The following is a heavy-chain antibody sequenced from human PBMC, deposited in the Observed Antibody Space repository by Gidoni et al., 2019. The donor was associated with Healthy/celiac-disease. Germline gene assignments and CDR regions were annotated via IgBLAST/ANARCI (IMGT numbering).Heavy chain of an antibody. Sequence: QVQLQQWGAGLWKPSETLSTTCAVYGGSFSGYYWSWIRQPPGKGLEWIGEINHSGSTNYTPSLKSRVTISVDTSKNQFSLKLSSVTAADTAVYYCARGRQNDYVWGSYRPFDYWGQGTLVTVSS. CDR3: ARGRQNDYVWGSYRPFDY. D-gene: IGHD3-16*02. J-gene: IGHJ4*02. V-gene: IGHV4-34*01. CDR1: GGSFSGYY. CDR2: INHSGST.